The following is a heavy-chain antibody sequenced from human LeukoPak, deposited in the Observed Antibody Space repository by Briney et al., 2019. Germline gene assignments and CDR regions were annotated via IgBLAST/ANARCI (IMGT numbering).Heavy chain of an antibody. J-gene: IGHJ4*02. D-gene: IGHD1-26*01. CDR2: IIPIFGTA. CDR1: GGTFSSYA. Sequence: ASVKVSCKASGGTFSSYAISWVRQAPGQGLEWMGGIIPIFGTANYAQKFQGRVTITADESTSTAYMELSSLRSEDTAVYYCARTPLVGATTATDYWGQGTLVTVSS. V-gene: IGHV1-69*13. CDR3: ARTPLVGATTATDY.